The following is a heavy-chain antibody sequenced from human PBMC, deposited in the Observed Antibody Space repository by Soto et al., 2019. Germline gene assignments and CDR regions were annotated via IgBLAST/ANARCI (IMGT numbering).Heavy chain of an antibody. CDR1: GYTFTGYY. D-gene: IGHD6-19*01. Sequence: ASVKVSCKASGYTFTGYYMHWVRQAPGQGLEWMGWINPNSGGTNYAQKFQGRVTMTRDTSISTAYMELSRLRSDDTAVYYCARMRRSSWHIAVAPLGYGMHVSGQRPTLTLSS. CDR2: INPNSGGT. J-gene: IGHJ6*02. CDR3: ARMRRSSWHIAVAPLGYGMHV. V-gene: IGHV1-2*02.